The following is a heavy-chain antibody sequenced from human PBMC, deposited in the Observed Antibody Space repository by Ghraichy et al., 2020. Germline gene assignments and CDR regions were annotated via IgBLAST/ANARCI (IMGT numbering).Heavy chain of an antibody. J-gene: IGHJ2*01. CDR2: ILPSGDST. CDR3: VRDSSGYNWYFDL. D-gene: IGHD6-19*01. Sequence: GGSLRLSCAASGFTFSGCAMSWVRQAPGKGLEWVSTILPSGDSTHYADSVKGRFTISRDNSKNTLYLELNSLRAEDTAVYYCVRDSSGYNWYFDLWGRGTLVTVSS. CDR1: GFTFSGCA. V-gene: IGHV3-23*01.